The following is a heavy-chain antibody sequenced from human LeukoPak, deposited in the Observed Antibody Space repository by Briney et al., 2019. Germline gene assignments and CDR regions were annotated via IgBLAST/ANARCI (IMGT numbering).Heavy chain of an antibody. CDR1: GFTFSNYW. Sequence: GGSLRLSCAASGFTFSNYWMHWVRQAPGKGLVWVSRINSDGINTSYADSVKGRFTISRDNAKNTLNLQMNSLRAEDTAVYYCARDREYYDILTGYKVSHYFDYWGQGTLVTDSS. CDR3: ARDREYYDILTGYKVSHYFDY. J-gene: IGHJ4*02. V-gene: IGHV3-74*01. CDR2: INSDGINT. D-gene: IGHD3-9*01.